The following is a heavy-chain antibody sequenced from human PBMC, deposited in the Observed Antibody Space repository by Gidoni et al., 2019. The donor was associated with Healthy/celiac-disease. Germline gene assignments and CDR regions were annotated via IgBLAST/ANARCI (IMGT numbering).Heavy chain of an antibody. CDR2: IKQDGSEK. CDR1: GFTFSSYW. V-gene: IGHV3-7*04. CDR3: AREVAGFDY. J-gene: IGHJ4*02. D-gene: IGHD6-19*01. Sequence: EVQLVESGGGLGQPGGSLRRSCEASGFTFSSYWMSWVRQAPGKGLEWVANIKQDGSEKYYVDSVNGRFTISRDNAKNSLYLQINSLRAEDTAVYYCAREVAGFDYWGQGTLVTVSS.